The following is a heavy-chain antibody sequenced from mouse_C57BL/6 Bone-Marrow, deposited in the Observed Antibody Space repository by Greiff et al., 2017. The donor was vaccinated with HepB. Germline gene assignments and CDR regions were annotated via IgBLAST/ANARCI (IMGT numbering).Heavy chain of an antibody. D-gene: IGHD2-5*01. CDR1: GYTFTSYW. CDR3: TRGRLYSNYVYFDY. J-gene: IGHJ2*01. CDR2: IYPGNSDT. V-gene: IGHV1-5*01. Sequence: VQLQQSGTVLARPGASVKMSCKTSGYTFTSYWMHRVKQRPGQGLEWIGAIYPGNSDTSYNQKFKGKAKLTAVTSASTAYMELSSLTNEDSAVYYCTRGRLYSNYVYFDYWGQGTTLTVSS.